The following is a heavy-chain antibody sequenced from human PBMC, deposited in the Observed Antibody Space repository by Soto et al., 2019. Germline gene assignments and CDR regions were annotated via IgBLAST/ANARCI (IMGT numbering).Heavy chain of an antibody. D-gene: IGHD3-9*01. J-gene: IGHJ6*02. V-gene: IGHV3-21*01. CDR2: ISSSSSYI. CDR3: ARDRLNYDILTGYYSSGMDV. Sequence: GGSLRLSCAASGFTFSSYSMNWVRQAPGKGLEWVSSISSSSSYIYCADSVKGRFTISRDNAKNSLYLQMNSLRAEDTAVYYCARDRLNYDILTGYYSSGMDVWGQGTTVT. CDR1: GFTFSSYS.